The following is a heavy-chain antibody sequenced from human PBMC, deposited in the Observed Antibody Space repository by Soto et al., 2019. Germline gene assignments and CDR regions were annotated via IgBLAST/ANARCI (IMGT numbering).Heavy chain of an antibody. CDR1: GFTFSSYG. CDR3: AKDRGSGYDSWDYGMDV. J-gene: IGHJ6*02. CDR2: ISYDGSNK. D-gene: IGHD5-12*01. V-gene: IGHV3-30*18. Sequence: GGSLRLSCAASGFTFSSYGMHWVRQAPGKGLEWVAVISYDGSNKYYADSVKGRFTISRDNSKNTLYLQMNSLRAEDTAVYYCAKDRGSGYDSWDYGMDVWGQGTTVTVSS.